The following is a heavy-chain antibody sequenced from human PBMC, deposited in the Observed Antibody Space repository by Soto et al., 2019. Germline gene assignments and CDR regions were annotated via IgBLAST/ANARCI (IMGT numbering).Heavy chain of an antibody. V-gene: IGHV3-7*01. D-gene: IGHD6-13*01. Sequence: EVQLVESGGGLVQPGGSLRLSCVDSGFTFSSYWMGWVRQAPVKGLEWVGNIKQDGSEENYVDSLKGRFTISRDNAKNSMYLQMNSLRVEDTAVYYCARIAATGRGWDVWGQGTTVVVSS. CDR2: IKQDGSEE. CDR1: GFTFSSYW. CDR3: ARIAATGRGWDV. J-gene: IGHJ6*02.